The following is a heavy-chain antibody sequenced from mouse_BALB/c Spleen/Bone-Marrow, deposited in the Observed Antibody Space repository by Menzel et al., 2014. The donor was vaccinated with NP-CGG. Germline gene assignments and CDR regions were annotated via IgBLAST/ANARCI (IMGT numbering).Heavy chain of an antibody. CDR3: ARRAYGGSYGFAY. CDR2: INPSTGYT. J-gene: IGHJ3*01. CDR1: GYTFTSHW. D-gene: IGHD1-1*01. Sequence: QVQLQQSGAELAKPGASVKMSCKASGYTFTSHWMHWVKQRPGQGLEWIGYINPSTGYTEYNQKFRDKATLTADKSSSTAYMQLSSLTSEDSAVYYCARRAYGGSYGFAYWGQGTLITVSA. V-gene: IGHV1-7*01.